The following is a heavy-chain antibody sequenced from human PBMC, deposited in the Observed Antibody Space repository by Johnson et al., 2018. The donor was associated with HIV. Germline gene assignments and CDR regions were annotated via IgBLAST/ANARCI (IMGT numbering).Heavy chain of an antibody. V-gene: IGHV3-7*03. CDR2: IKQGGREK. J-gene: IGHJ3*02. D-gene: IGHD2-15*01. CDR3: TTGEQGSGAFDI. Sequence: VQLVESGGGLVQPGGSLRLSCVASGFTFSSYWMSWVRQAPGKGLEWVANIKQGGREKYYVDSVKGRFTISRDNAKNSMSLQMNSLKTEDTAVYYCTTGEQGSGAFDIWGQGTMVTVSS. CDR1: GFTFSSYW.